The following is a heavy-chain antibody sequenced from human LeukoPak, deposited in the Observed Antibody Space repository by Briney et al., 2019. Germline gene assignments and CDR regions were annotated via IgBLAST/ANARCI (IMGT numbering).Heavy chain of an antibody. Sequence: GGSLRLSCAASGFTFSSYAMSWVRQAPGKGLEWVSAISGSGGSTYYADSVKGRFTISRDNSKNTLYLQMNSPRAEDTAVYYCAKDAAPGSSWRHGVYYFDYWGQGTLVTVSS. CDR3: AKDAAPGSSWRHGVYYFDY. CDR2: ISGSGGST. J-gene: IGHJ4*02. CDR1: GFTFSSYA. V-gene: IGHV3-23*01. D-gene: IGHD6-13*01.